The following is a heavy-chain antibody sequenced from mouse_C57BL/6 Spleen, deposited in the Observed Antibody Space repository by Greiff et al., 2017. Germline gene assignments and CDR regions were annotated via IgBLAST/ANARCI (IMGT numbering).Heavy chain of an antibody. V-gene: IGHV14-1*01. CDR3: TTYDYPAWFAY. J-gene: IGHJ3*01. CDR2: IDPEDGDT. D-gene: IGHD2-4*01. CDR1: GFNIKDYY. Sequence: EVQLQQSGAELVRPGASVKLSCTASGFNIKDYYMHWVKQRPEQGLEWIGRIDPEDGDTEYAPKFQGKATMTADTSSNTAYLQLSSLTSEDTAVYYCTTYDYPAWFAYWGQGTLVTVSA.